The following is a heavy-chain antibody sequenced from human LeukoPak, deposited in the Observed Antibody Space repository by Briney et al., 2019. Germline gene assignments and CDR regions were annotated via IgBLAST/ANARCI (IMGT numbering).Heavy chain of an antibody. CDR3: ARHPTLTSGGNFDY. V-gene: IGHV4-39*01. D-gene: IGHD4/OR15-4a*01. CDR2: LYNTETT. CDR1: GGSISRSIDY. Sequence: SETLSLTCSVSGGSISRSIDYWGWIRQPPGKGLEGIGSLYNTETTYYNPSLQSRVTISVDTSNNHLSLKLSSVAAADTAVYYCARHPTLTSGGNFDYWGQGTLVTVSS. J-gene: IGHJ4*02.